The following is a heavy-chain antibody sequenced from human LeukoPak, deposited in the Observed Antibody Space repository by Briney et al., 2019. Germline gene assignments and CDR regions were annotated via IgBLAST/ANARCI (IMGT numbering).Heavy chain of an antibody. CDR2: IKEDGSEK. V-gene: IGHV3-7*01. CDR3: ARETPRRGETRDGYR. J-gene: IGHJ4*02. Sequence: GGSLRLSCAASGFTFSRYWMSWVRQAPGKGLEWVANIKEDGSEKDFVDSVKGRLSISRDNAKNSLFLQINSLRVEDTAVYYCARETPRRGETRDGYRWGQGTVVTVSS. CDR1: GFTFSRYW. D-gene: IGHD5-24*01.